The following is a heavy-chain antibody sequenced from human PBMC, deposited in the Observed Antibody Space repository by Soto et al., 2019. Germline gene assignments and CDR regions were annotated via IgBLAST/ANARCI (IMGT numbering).Heavy chain of an antibody. Sequence: QVQLQESGPGLVKPSQTLSLTCTVSGGPFSGGGYYWSWVRQAPGKGLEWMGYIFHNGDTSYNPSLKSRITISKDTSKRQFSLNVSSGTAADTAVYYWARGDSTVSSVFDYWGQGMLVTVSS. CDR2: IFHNGDT. CDR3: ARGDSTVSSVFDY. D-gene: IGHD4-17*01. V-gene: IGHV4-31*03. CDR1: GGPFSGGGYY. J-gene: IGHJ4*02.